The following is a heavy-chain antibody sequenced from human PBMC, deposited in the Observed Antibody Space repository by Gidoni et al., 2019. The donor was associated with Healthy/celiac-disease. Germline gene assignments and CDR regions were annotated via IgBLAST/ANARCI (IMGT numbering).Heavy chain of an antibody. D-gene: IGHD3-22*01. J-gene: IGHJ4*02. Sequence: EVQLVESGGGLVQPGGSLRLSCAASGFTFSSYSMNWVRQAPGKGLERVSYISSSSSTIYYADSVKGRFTISRDNAKNSLYLQMNSLRAEDTAVYYCARDLGLYYYDSSGYSDYWGQGTLVTVSS. V-gene: IGHV3-48*01. CDR1: GFTFSSYS. CDR3: ARDLGLYYYDSSGYSDY. CDR2: ISSSSSTI.